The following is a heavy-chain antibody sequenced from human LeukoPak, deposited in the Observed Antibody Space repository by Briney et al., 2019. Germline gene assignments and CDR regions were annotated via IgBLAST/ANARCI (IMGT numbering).Heavy chain of an antibody. CDR1: GFTFSSYA. CDR2: ISSNGGST. Sequence: GGSLRLSCAASGFTFSSYAMHWVRQAPGKGLEYVSAISSNGGSTYYANSVKGRFTISRDNSKNTLYLQMGSLSVDDTGIYYCAKGFVEPRPHYFDYWGQGTLVTVSS. CDR3: AKGFVEPRPHYFDY. V-gene: IGHV3-64*01. J-gene: IGHJ4*02. D-gene: IGHD6-6*01.